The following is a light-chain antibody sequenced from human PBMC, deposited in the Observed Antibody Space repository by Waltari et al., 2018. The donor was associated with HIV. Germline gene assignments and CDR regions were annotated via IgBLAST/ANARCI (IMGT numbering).Light chain of an antibody. V-gene: IGLV2-11*01. CDR3: CSYAGSYTYVV. J-gene: IGLJ2*01. Sequence: QSALTQPRSVSGSPGQSVTISCTGTSSDVGGYNYVSWYQQHPGKAPKLMIYDVSNRPSGVPDRFSRSKSGNTASLTISGLQAEDEADYYCCSYAGSYTYVVFGGGTKLTVL. CDR2: DVS. CDR1: SSDVGGYNY.